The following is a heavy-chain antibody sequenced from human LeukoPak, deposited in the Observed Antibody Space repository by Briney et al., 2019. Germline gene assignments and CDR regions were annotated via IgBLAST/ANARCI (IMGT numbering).Heavy chain of an antibody. J-gene: IGHJ4*02. V-gene: IGHV1-18*04. CDR3: ARVLVYDFWSGYHDENDC. D-gene: IGHD3-3*01. CDR2: ISAYNGNT. CDR1: GYTFTGYY. Sequence: GASVKVSCKASGYTFTGYYMHWVRQAPGQGLEWMGWISAYNGNTNYAQKLQGRVTMTTDTSTSTAYMELRSLRSDDTAVYYCARVLVYDFWSGYHDENDCWGQGTLVTVSS.